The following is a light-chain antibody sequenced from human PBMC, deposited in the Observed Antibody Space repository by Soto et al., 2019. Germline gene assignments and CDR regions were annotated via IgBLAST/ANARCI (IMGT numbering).Light chain of an antibody. J-gene: IGKJ1*01. CDR1: QSVSSN. V-gene: IGKV3-15*01. Sequence: EIVMTQSPATLSVSPGERATLSCRASQSVSSNLAWYQQKPGQAPRLLIYGASTRATGIPARFSGSGSGTEFTLTLSSLQSEDFAVYYCQHYNNSPPWTFGQGTKVEIK. CDR2: GAS. CDR3: QHYNNSPPWT.